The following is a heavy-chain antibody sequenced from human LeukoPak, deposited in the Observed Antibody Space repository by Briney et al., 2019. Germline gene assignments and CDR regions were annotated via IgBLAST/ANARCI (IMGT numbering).Heavy chain of an antibody. Sequence: GGSLRLSCAASGFTFSSYGVHWVRQAPGKGLEGVSGISGSGGSTNYADSVKGRLIISRDNSKNSLYLQMNSLRAEDTAVYYWAKDGYYDSSGSPTGYFDYWGQGTLVTVSS. D-gene: IGHD3-22*01. V-gene: IGHV3-23*01. J-gene: IGHJ4*02. CDR1: GFTFSSYG. CDR2: ISGSGGST. CDR3: AKDGYYDSSGSPTGYFDY.